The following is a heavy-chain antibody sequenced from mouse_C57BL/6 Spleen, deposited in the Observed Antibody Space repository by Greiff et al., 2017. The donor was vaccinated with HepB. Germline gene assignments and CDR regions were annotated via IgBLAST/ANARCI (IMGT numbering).Heavy chain of an antibody. D-gene: IGHD3-2*02. CDR1: GYAFSSSW. CDR2: IYPGDGDT. Sequence: VQLVESGPELVKPGASVKISCKASGYAFSSSWMNWVKQRPGKGLEWIGRIYPGDGDTNYNGKFKGKATLTADKSSSTAYMQLSSLTSEDSAVYFCARSGAAQVPFDYWGQGTTLTVSS. CDR3: ARSGAAQVPFDY. J-gene: IGHJ2*01. V-gene: IGHV1-82*01.